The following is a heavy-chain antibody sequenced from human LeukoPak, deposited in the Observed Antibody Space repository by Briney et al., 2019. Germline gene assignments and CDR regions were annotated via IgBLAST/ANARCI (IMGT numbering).Heavy chain of an antibody. CDR1: GFTFSSYS. CDR3: AREVGAVGGFD. CDR2: ISSSSSYI. J-gene: IGHJ4*02. D-gene: IGHD6-19*01. V-gene: IGHV3-21*01. Sequence: GGSLRLSCAASGFTFSSYSMNWVRQAPGKGLEWVSSISSSSSYIYYADSVKGRFTISRDNAKNSLYLQMNSLRAEDTAVYYCAREVGAVGGFDWGQGTLVTVSS.